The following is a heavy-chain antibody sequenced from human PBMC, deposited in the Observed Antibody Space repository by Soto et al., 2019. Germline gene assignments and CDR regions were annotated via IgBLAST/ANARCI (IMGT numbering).Heavy chain of an antibody. CDR1: GDSMNPYY. Sequence: QVQLQESGPGLVKPSETLSLTCTVSGDSMNPYYWSWIRQPPGKGLEWIGYIYFSGSTNFNPSLRGRVTLSLDTSKRQFFLKLTSVTAADTAVYYCARAWAAPGSHWGDWGRGTWSPSPQ. J-gene: IGHJ4*02. V-gene: IGHV4-59*01. CDR2: IYFSGST. CDR3: ARAWAAPGSHWGD. D-gene: IGHD3-16*01.